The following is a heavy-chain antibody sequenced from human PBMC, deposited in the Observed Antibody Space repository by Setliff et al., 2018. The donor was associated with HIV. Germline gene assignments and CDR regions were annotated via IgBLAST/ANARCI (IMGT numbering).Heavy chain of an antibody. CDR3: ARTMTTVPFDY. V-gene: IGHV3-7*01. CDR2: IKQDGSEK. Sequence: PGGSLRLSCAASGFTFSNYAMSWVRQAPGKGLEWVANIKQDGSEKYYVDSVKGRFTISRDNAKNSLYLQMNSLRAEDTAVYYCARTMTTVPFDYWGQGTLVTVSS. J-gene: IGHJ4*02. D-gene: IGHD4-17*01. CDR1: GFTFSNYA.